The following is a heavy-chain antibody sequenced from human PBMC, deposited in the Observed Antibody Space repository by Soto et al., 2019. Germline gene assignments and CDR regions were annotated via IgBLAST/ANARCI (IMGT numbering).Heavy chain of an antibody. CDR1: GGTFSSYA. J-gene: IGHJ3*02. Sequence: QVQLVQSGAEVKKPGSSVKVSCKASGGTFSSYAISWVRQAPGQGLEWMGGIIPIFGTANYAQKFQGRVTITADESTSPAYMELSSLRSEDTAVYYCARAGEGAGPPYDAFDIWGQGTMVTVSS. CDR3: ARAGEGAGPPYDAFDI. CDR2: IIPIFGTA. D-gene: IGHD1-26*01. V-gene: IGHV1-69*12.